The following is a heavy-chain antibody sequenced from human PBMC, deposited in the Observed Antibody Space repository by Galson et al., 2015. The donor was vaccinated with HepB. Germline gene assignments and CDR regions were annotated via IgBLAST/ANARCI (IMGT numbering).Heavy chain of an antibody. V-gene: IGHV3-23*01. Sequence: SLRLSCAASGFTFSSYAMSWVRQAPGKGLEWVSTISGSGGSTYYADSVKGRFAISRDNSKNTLYLQMNSLRAEDTAVYYCADSSGWYEAAFDIWGQGTMVTVSS. CDR2: ISGSGGST. CDR1: GFTFSSYA. J-gene: IGHJ3*02. D-gene: IGHD6-19*01. CDR3: ADSSGWYEAAFDI.